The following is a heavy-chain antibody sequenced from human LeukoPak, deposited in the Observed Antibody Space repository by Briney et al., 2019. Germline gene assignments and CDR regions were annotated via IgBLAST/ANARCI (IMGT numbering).Heavy chain of an antibody. J-gene: IGHJ4*02. Sequence: GGSLRLSFAASGFTFSTYGMSWFRQAPGKGLEWVSGISGSGDSTYYADSVKGRFTISRGNSKDTLYLHMNSLRAEDTALYYCAKDRGYWGQGTLVTVSS. CDR3: AKDRGY. CDR1: GFTFSTYG. CDR2: ISGSGDST. V-gene: IGHV3-23*01.